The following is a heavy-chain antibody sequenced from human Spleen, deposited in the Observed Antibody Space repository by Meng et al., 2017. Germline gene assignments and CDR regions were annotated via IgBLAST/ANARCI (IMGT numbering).Heavy chain of an antibody. CDR3: ARTWVLDY. Sequence: GGSLRLSCKGSGYSFTTYWIGWVRQMPGKGLEWMGIVYPGDSDTRYSPSFQGQVTISADKSIRTAYLQWSSLRAEDTAVYYCARTWVLDYWGQGTLVTVSS. V-gene: IGHV5-51*01. D-gene: IGHD7-27*01. CDR2: VYPGDSDT. J-gene: IGHJ4*02. CDR1: GYSFTTYW.